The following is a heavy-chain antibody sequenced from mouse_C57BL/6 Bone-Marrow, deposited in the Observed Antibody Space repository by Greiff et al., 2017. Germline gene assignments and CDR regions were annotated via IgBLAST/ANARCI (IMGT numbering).Heavy chain of an antibody. Sequence: QVQLKQPGAELVMPGASVKLSCKASGYTFTSYWMHWVKQRPGQGLEWIGEIDPSDSYTNYNQKFKVKSTLTVDKSSSTAYMQLSSLTSEDSAVYYCARNYDGSMDYWGQGTSVTVSS. J-gene: IGHJ4*01. CDR1: GYTFTSYW. CDR2: IDPSDSYT. V-gene: IGHV1-69*01. D-gene: IGHD2-3*01. CDR3: ARNYDGSMDY.